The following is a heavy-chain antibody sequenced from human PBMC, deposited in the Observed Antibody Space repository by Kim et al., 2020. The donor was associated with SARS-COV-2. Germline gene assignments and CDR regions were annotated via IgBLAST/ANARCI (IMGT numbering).Heavy chain of an antibody. Sequence: GGSLRLSCAVSGFTFDDYAMSWVRQAPGKGLEWVSGINWNGGSTGYADSVKGRFTISRDNAKNSLYLQMNSLRAEDTALYHCARGSKYSQYYFDYWGQGTLVTVSS. CDR2: INWNGGST. D-gene: IGHD5-18*01. CDR3: ARGSKYSQYYFDY. V-gene: IGHV3-20*01. CDR1: GFTFDDYA. J-gene: IGHJ4*02.